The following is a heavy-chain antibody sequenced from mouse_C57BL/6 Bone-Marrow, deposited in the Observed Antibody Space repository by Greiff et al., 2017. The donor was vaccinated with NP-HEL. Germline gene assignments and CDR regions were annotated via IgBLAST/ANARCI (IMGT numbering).Heavy chain of an antibody. CDR3: ARRDSLWFAY. CDR2: INPNNGGT. D-gene: IGHD2-4*01. CDR1: GYTFTDYY. J-gene: IGHJ3*01. Sequence: VQLQQSGPELVKPGASVKISCKASGYTFTDYYMNWVKQSHGKSLEWIGDINPNNGGTSYNQKFKGKATLTVDKSSSTAYMELRSLTSEDSAVYYCARRDSLWFAYWGQGTLVTVSA. V-gene: IGHV1-26*01.